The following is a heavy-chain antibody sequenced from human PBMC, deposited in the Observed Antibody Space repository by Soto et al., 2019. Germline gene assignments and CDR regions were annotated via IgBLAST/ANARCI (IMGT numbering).Heavy chain of an antibody. J-gene: IGHJ5*02. CDR2: INSDGSST. V-gene: IGHV3-74*01. CDR1: GFTFSSYW. CDR3: ARDRALDCSGGSCSINWFDP. D-gene: IGHD2-15*01. Sequence: GGSLRLSCAASGFTFSSYWMHWVRQAPGKGLVWVSRINSDGSSTSYADSVKGRFTISRDNAKNTLYLQMNSLRAEDTAVYYCARDRALDCSGGSCSINWFDPWGQGTLVTVSS.